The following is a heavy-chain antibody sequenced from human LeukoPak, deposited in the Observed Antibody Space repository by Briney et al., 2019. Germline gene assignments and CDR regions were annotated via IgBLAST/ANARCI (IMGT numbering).Heavy chain of an antibody. V-gene: IGHV4-59*01. CDR1: GGSINSYY. Sequence: SETLSLTCIVSGGSINSYYWSWIRQPPGKGLEWIGYIYYSGSTNYNPSLKSRVTISVDTSKNQFSLRLSSVIAADTAVYYCARVTGYMTEDYFDYWGQGTLITVSS. D-gene: IGHD6-13*01. CDR2: IYYSGST. J-gene: IGHJ4*02. CDR3: ARVTGYMTEDYFDY.